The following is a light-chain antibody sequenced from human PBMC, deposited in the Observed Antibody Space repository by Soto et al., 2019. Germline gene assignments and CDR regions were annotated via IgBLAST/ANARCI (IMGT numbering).Light chain of an antibody. CDR2: LGS. CDR1: QTLLHSNGYNY. Sequence: DIVMTQSPLSLPVTPGEPASISCRSSQTLLHSNGYNYLDWYLQKPGQSPQLLIYLGSNRASGVPDRFSGSGSGTDFTLKIRRVGAEDVGVYYCMQALLAPRTFGQGTKVEIK. J-gene: IGKJ1*01. CDR3: MQALLAPRT. V-gene: IGKV2-28*01.